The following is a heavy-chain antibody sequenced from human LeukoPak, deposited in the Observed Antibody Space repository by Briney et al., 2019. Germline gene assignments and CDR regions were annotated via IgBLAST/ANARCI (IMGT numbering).Heavy chain of an antibody. CDR3: ARGPSGYHNT. CDR1: GFTFSSYA. CDR2: IRYDGSNK. V-gene: IGHV3-30*02. D-gene: IGHD5-12*01. J-gene: IGHJ4*02. Sequence: GGSLRLSCGASGFTFSSYAMSWVRQAPGKGLEWVAFIRYDGSNKYYADSVKGRFTISRDNSKNTLYLQMNSLRAEDTAVYYCARGPSGYHNTGGQGTLVTVSS.